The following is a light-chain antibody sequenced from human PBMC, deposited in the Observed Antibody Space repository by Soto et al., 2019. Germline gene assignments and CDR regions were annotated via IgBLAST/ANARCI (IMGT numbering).Light chain of an antibody. CDR3: NSNSSRQTGV. Sequence: QSALTQPASVSGSPGQSITISCTGTSSDVGGYDYVSWYQQHPGKPPKLLIYEVTVRPSGVPNRFSGSKSGSTASLTISGLQGEGGADYYCNSNSSRQTGVFGGGTQLTVL. CDR1: SSDVGGYDY. V-gene: IGLV2-14*01. CDR2: EVT. J-gene: IGLJ2*01.